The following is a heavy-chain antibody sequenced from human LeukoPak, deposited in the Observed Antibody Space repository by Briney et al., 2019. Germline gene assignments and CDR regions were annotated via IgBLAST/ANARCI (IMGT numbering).Heavy chain of an antibody. CDR1: SGPISSSSFY. V-gene: IGHV4-39*07. CDR3: ARGYCSGGTCYLAY. D-gene: IGHD2-15*01. J-gene: IGHJ4*02. Sequence: SETLSLTCTVSSGPISSSSFYWGWIRQSPGKGLEWIGNIYYSGSTFYNPSLKSRVTTSVDTSENQLSLKLSSVTAADTAVYYCARGYCSGGTCYLAYWGQGTLVTVSS. CDR2: IYYSGST.